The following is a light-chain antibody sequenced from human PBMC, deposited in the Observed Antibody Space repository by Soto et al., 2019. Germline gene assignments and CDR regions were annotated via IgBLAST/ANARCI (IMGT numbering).Light chain of an antibody. J-gene: IGKJ5*01. CDR2: GAS. V-gene: IGKV3-15*01. CDR3: QQYNNWPPIT. Sequence: EIVMTQSPATLSVSPGERATLSCRASQSVSSNLAWYQQKPGQAPRLLIYGASTRATGVPARFSANGSGTEFTLTISSLQSEDFAVYYCQQYNNWPPITFGQGTRQEIK. CDR1: QSVSSN.